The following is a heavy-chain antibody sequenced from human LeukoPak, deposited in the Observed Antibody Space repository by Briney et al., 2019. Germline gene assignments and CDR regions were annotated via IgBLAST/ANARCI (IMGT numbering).Heavy chain of an antibody. CDR3: ARGVRSNYYDSSGYYYVWFDP. CDR2: ISNSGDTT. Sequence: GGSLRLSCAASGFTFSSYAMSWVRQAPGKGLEWVSVISNSGDTTYYADSVKGRFTISRDNSKNTLALQMNSLRAEDTAVYYCARGVRSNYYDSSGYYYVWFDPWGQGTLVTVSS. J-gene: IGHJ5*02. D-gene: IGHD3-22*01. V-gene: IGHV3-23*01. CDR1: GFTFSSYA.